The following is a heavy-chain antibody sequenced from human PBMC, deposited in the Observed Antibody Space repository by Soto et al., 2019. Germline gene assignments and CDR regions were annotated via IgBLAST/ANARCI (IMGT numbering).Heavy chain of an antibody. CDR1: GYTFTSYA. CDR2: INAGNGNT. CDR3: ARDQYYHDSSGYYLGYYYYGMDV. J-gene: IGHJ6*02. D-gene: IGHD3-22*01. V-gene: IGHV1-3*01. Sequence: GASVKVSCKASGYTFTSYAMHWVRQAPGQRLEWMGWINAGNGNTKYSQKFQGRVTITRDTSASTAYMELSSLRSEDTAVYYCARDQYYHDSSGYYLGYYYYGMDVWGQGTTVTVSS.